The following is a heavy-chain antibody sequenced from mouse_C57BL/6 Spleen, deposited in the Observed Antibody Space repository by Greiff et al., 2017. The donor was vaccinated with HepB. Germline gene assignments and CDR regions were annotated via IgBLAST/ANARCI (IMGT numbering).Heavy chain of an antibody. CDR1: GYSFTGYY. D-gene: IGHD2-1*01. CDR2: INPSTGGT. Sequence: VQLQQSGPELVKPGASVKISCKASGYSFTGYYMNWVKQSPEKSLEWIGEINPSTGGTTYNQKFKAKATLTVDKSSSTAYMQLKSLTSEDSAVYYCARALYYGNSFAYWGQGTLVTVSA. J-gene: IGHJ3*01. V-gene: IGHV1-42*01. CDR3: ARALYYGNSFAY.